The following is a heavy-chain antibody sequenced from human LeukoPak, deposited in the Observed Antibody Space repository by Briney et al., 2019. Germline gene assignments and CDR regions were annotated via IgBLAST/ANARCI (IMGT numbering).Heavy chain of an antibody. J-gene: IGHJ3*02. CDR1: GGSFSGYY. D-gene: IGHD2-2*01. CDR3: HIVVVPAAIRSSSHDAFDI. CDR2: INHSGST. V-gene: IGHV4-34*01. Sequence: SSETLSLTCAVYGGSFSGYYWSWIRQPPGKGLEWIGEINHSGSTNYNPSLKSRVTISVDTSKNQFSLKLSSVTAADTAVYYCHIVVVPAAIRSSSHDAFDIWGQGTMVTVSS.